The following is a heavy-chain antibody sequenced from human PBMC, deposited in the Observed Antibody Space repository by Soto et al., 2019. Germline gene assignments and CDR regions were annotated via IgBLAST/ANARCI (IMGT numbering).Heavy chain of an antibody. J-gene: IGHJ4*02. D-gene: IGHD3-10*01. CDR3: AKDRYDGSGSACDY. CDR2: ISYDGSNK. V-gene: IGHV3-30*18. CDR1: GFTFSSYG. Sequence: QVQLVESGGGVVQPGRSLRLSCAASGFTFSSYGMHWVRQAPGKGLEWVAVISYDGSNKYYADSVKGRFTISRDNSKNSLYLQMNSLRAEDTAVYYCAKDRYDGSGSACDYWGQGTLVTVSS.